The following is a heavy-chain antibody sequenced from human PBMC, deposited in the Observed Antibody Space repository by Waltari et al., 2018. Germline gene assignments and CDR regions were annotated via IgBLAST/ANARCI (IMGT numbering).Heavy chain of an antibody. Sequence: QVQLVQSGAEVKKPGASVKVSCKASGYTFTSYAMHWVGQAPGQRLEWMGWINAGNGNTKYSQEFQGRVTITRDTSASTAYMELSSLRSEDMAVYYCARLYSSGWYYFDYWGQGTLVTVSS. D-gene: IGHD6-19*01. J-gene: IGHJ4*02. CDR1: GYTFTSYA. V-gene: IGHV1-3*03. CDR2: INAGNGNT. CDR3: ARLYSSGWYYFDY.